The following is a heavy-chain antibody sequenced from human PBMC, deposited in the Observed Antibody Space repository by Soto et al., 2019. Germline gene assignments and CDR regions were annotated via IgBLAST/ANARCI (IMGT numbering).Heavy chain of an antibody. D-gene: IGHD6-13*01. J-gene: IGHJ5*02. CDR2: ISSNSAYI. CDR1: GFKFRSFT. CDR3: TRDASRDSSARGWFDP. V-gene: IGHV3-21*01. Sequence: PGGSLNLSCAASGFKFRSFTMNWFRQAPGKGLEWVSTISSNSAYIYYTDALRGRFTISRDNAKNSLHLQMNSLRAEDTAVYYCTRDASRDSSARGWFDPWGPGTLVTVS.